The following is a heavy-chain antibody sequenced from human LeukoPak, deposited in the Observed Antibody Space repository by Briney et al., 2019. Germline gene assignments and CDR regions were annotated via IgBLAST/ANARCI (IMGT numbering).Heavy chain of an antibody. CDR1: GGSISTSSYY. V-gene: IGHV4-39*01. Sequence: PLETLTLTCTVSGGSISTSSYYWGWIRQPPGKGLEWIGNIYYSGNTYYNPSLKSRVTISVDTSKNQFSLKLSSVTAADTAAYYCARHARLHDREVYYYYYYMDIWGRGTTVTVSS. J-gene: IGHJ6*03. D-gene: IGHD3-22*01. CDR3: ARHARLHDREVYYYYYYMDI. CDR2: IYYSGNT.